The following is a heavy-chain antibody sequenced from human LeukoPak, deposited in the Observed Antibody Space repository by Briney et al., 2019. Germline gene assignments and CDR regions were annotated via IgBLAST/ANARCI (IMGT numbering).Heavy chain of an antibody. D-gene: IGHD2-2*01. CDR1: GGSISSYY. CDR2: IYYSGST. V-gene: IGHV4-59*08. CDR3: ARHGIVVVPAASRPLRYFDY. J-gene: IGHJ4*02. Sequence: ASETLSLTCTVSGGSISSYYWSWIRQPPGKGLEWIGYIYYSGSTNYNPSLKSRVTISVDTSKNQFSLKLSSVTAADTAVYYCARHGIVVVPAASRPLRYFDYWGQGTLVTVSS.